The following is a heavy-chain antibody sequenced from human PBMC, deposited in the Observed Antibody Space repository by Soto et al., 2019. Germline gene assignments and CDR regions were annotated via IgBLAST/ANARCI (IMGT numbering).Heavy chain of an antibody. CDR3: ARNLQAAFGGYYDYPPYYGMDV. Sequence: QVQLVQSGAEVKKPGASVKVSCKASGYTFTSYGISWVRQAPGQGLEWMGWISAYNGNTNYAQKLQGRVTMTTDTTRGTAYLELRSLRSDGTAVYYCARNLQAAFGGYYDYPPYYGMDVWGQGTTVTVSS. D-gene: IGHD3-22*01. CDR1: GYTFTSYG. CDR2: ISAYNGNT. V-gene: IGHV1-18*01. J-gene: IGHJ6*02.